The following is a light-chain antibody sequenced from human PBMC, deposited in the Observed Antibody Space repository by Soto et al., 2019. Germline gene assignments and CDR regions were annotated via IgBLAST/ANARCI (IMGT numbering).Light chain of an antibody. J-gene: IGKJ5*01. CDR3: QQYHNWPIT. Sequence: EIVMTQSPATLSVSPGESATLSCRASQSVSSDLAWHQQKPGQAPRILMYDASTRATGISARFSGSGSGTEFTLTISSLQSEDFAVYYCQQYHNWPITFGQGTRPEVK. V-gene: IGKV3-15*01. CDR1: QSVSSD. CDR2: DAS.